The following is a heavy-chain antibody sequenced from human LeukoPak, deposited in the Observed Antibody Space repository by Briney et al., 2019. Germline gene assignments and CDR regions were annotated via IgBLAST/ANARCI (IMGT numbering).Heavy chain of an antibody. CDR3: ARGLPTYYDFWSGYHDA. CDR1: GFTFSSYG. CDR2: ISYDGSNK. J-gene: IGHJ5*02. V-gene: IGHV3-30*03. Sequence: GGSLRLSCAASGFTFSSYGMHWVRQAPGKGLEWVAVISYDGSNKYYADSVKGRFTISRDNAKNSLYLQMNSLRAEDTAVYYCARGLPTYYDFWSGYHDAWGQGTLVTVSS. D-gene: IGHD3-3*01.